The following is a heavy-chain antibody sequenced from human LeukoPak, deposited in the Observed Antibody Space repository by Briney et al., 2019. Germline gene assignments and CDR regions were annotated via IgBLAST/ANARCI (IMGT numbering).Heavy chain of an antibody. J-gene: IGHJ4*02. CDR1: GYTFTSYG. Sequence: GASVKVSCKASGYTFTSYGISWVRQAPGQGLEWMGWISAYNGNTNYAQKLQGRVTMTTDTSTSTAYMELRSLRSDDTAVYYCARVLLRGGSPYYFDYWGQGTLVTVSS. CDR3: ARVLLRGGSPYYFDY. V-gene: IGHV1-18*01. CDR2: ISAYNGNT. D-gene: IGHD3-10*01.